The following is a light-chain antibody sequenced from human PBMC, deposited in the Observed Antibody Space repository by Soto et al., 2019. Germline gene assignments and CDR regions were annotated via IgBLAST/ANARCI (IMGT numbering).Light chain of an antibody. V-gene: IGLV1-40*01. CDR1: ISNIGAGSN. J-gene: IGLJ3*02. Sequence: QSVLTQPPSVSGAPGQRVAISCTGTISNIGAGSNVHWYQQLPGAAPKLLIYANALRPSGVPDRFSGSKSGTSASLAITGLQAEDEADYYCQSYDSSLSGWVFGGGTQLTVL. CDR3: QSYDSSLSGWV. CDR2: ANA.